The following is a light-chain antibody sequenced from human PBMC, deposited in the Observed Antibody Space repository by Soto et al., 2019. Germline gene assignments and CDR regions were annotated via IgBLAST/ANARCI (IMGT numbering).Light chain of an antibody. Sequence: QSALTQPASVSGSPGQSITISCTGTSSDVGGYNYVSWYQQHPGKAPKFMIYDVSNRPSGVSNRFSGSKSGNTASLTIFGLQAEDEADYYCCSYTTSNTRQIVFGTGTKSPS. J-gene: IGLJ1*01. CDR1: SSDVGGYNY. CDR2: DVS. CDR3: CSYTTSNTRQIV. V-gene: IGLV2-14*01.